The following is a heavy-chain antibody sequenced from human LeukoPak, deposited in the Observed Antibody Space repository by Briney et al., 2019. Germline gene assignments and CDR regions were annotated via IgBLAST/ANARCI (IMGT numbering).Heavy chain of an antibody. CDR1: GGSFSGYY. D-gene: IGHD2-8*01. CDR2: IYYSGSS. CDR3: ALAPNSNWFDF. Sequence: SETLSLTCAVYGGSFSGYYWSWIRQPPGKGLEWIGYIYYSGSSVYNPSLKSRVTISIDTSRRQFFLKLNSVTAADTAVYFCALAPNSNWFDFWGPGTLVTVSS. V-gene: IGHV4-59*03. J-gene: IGHJ5*01.